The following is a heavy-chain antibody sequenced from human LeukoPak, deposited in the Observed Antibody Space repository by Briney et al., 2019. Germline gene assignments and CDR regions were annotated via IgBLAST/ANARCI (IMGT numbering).Heavy chain of an antibody. J-gene: IGHJ4*02. CDR1: GGSISSRNYY. CDR3: ASLPHTRYCSSTSCLDY. CDR2: IYYSGST. Sequence: SETLSLTCTVSGGSISSRNYYWGWIRQPPGKGLEWIGSIYYSGSTYYNPSLKSRVTISVDTSKNQFSLKLSSVTAADTAVYYCASLPHTRYCSSTSCLDYWGQGTLVTVSS. V-gene: IGHV4-39*07. D-gene: IGHD2-2*01.